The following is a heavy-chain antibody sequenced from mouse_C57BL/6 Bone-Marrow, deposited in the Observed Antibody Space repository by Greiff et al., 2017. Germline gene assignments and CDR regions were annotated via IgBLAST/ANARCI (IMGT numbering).Heavy chain of an antibody. J-gene: IGHJ3*01. CDR1: GYTFTSYW. Sequence: QVQLQQSGAELVKPGASVKMSCKASGYTFTSYWITWVKPRPGQGLEWIGDIYPGSGSTYYNEKFKSKATLTVDTSSSTAYMQLSSLTSEVSAVYYGASVLAWFAYWGQGTLVTVAA. CDR3: ASVLAWFAY. CDR2: IYPGSGST. V-gene: IGHV1-55*01.